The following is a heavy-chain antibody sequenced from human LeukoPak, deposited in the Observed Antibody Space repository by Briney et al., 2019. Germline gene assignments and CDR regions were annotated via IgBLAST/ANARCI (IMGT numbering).Heavy chain of an antibody. D-gene: IGHD4-17*01. J-gene: IGHJ2*01. CDR2: VVGSGAST. CDR3: AKVRVVGDYNWFFDL. Sequence: GGSLRLSCAASGFTFSSYAMGWVRQAPGKGLEWVSAVVGSGASTYYAASVKGRFTISRDNSKNTLHLQMNSLRAEDTAIYHCAKVRVVGDYNWFFDLWGRGALVTVSS. V-gene: IGHV3-23*01. CDR1: GFTFSSYA.